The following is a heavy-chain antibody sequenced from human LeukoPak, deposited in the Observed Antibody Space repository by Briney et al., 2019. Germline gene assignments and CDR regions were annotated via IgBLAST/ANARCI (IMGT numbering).Heavy chain of an antibody. CDR1: GGSFSGYY. D-gene: IGHD3-22*01. Sequence: PSETLSLTCAVYGGSFSGYYWSWIRQPAGKGLEWIGRIYTSGSTNYNPSLKSRVTMSVDTSKNQFSLKLSSVTAADTAVYYCARNYYDSSGYSTNYFDYWGQGTLVTVSS. CDR2: IYTSGST. CDR3: ARNYYDSSGYSTNYFDY. J-gene: IGHJ4*02. V-gene: IGHV4-59*10.